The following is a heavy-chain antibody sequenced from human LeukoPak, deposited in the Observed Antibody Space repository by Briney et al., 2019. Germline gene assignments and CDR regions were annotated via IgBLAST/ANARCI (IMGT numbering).Heavy chain of an antibody. V-gene: IGHV4-31*03. CDR2: IYYSGST. D-gene: IGHD4-17*01. CDR3: ARDGDYGDSTWYFDL. CDR1: GGSVSSGSYY. J-gene: IGHJ2*01. Sequence: PSETLSLTCTVSGGSVSSGSYYWSWIRQPPGKGLEWIGYIYYSGSTYYNPSLKSRVTISVDTSKNQFSLKLSSVTAADTAVYYCARDGDYGDSTWYFDLWGRGTLVTVSS.